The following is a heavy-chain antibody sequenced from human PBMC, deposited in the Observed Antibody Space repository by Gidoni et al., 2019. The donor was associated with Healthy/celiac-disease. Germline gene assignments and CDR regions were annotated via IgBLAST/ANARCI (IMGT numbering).Heavy chain of an antibody. CDR1: GYTFTRYG. CDR3: AREEWARSGSYYKGRGGARYGSY. J-gene: IGHJ4*02. V-gene: IGHV1-18*04. Sequence: QVSLVQSGAAVEKPGASVKVSCKASGYTFTRYGIRWVRQAPGQGLEWLGWISAYNGNTNYAQKLQGRVTMTTDTSTSTAYMELRSLRSDDTAVYYGAREEWARSGSYYKGRGGARYGSYWGQGTLVTVSS. CDR2: ISAYNGNT. D-gene: IGHD3-10*01.